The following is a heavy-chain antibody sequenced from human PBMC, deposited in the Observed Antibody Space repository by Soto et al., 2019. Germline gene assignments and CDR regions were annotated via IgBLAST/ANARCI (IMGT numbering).Heavy chain of an antibody. Sequence: SETLSLTCTVSGAPITINYWSWIRQAPGKGLEWIGYIYYSGSTTYNPSLKSRVTISVDTSKNQFSLKLSSVTAADTAVYYCARSGFWWFGPWGQGTLVTVSS. CDR3: ARSGFWWFGP. V-gene: IGHV4-59*12. J-gene: IGHJ5*02. CDR2: IYYSGST. D-gene: IGHD3-3*01. CDR1: GAPITINY.